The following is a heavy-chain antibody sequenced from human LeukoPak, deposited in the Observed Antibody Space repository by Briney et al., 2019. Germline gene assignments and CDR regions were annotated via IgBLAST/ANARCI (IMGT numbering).Heavy chain of an antibody. CDR1: GGSISSYY. V-gene: IGHV4-59*06. J-gene: IGHJ6*02. CDR3: ARERPYYGSGNFVGMDV. Sequence: SETLSLTCIVSGGSISSYYWSWIRQHPGEGLEWIGYISHSGSTSYNPSLESRVSISADTSKNQFSLRLSAVTAADTAVYYCARERPYYGSGNFVGMDVWGQGTTVSVS. CDR2: ISHSGST. D-gene: IGHD3-10*01.